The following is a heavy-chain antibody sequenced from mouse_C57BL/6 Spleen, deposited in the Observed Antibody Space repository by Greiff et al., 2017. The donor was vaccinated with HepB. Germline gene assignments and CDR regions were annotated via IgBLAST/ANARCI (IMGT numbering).Heavy chain of an antibody. Sequence: VQLQQSGAELVKPGASVKMSCKASGYTFTNYPIEWMKQNHGKSLEWIGNFHPYNDDTKYNEKLKGKATLTVEKSSSTVYLELSRLTSDDSAVYYCARGDYYYGSSRSWYFDVWGTGTTVTVSS. CDR1: GYTFTNYP. D-gene: IGHD1-1*01. J-gene: IGHJ1*03. V-gene: IGHV1-47*01. CDR3: ARGDYYYGSSRSWYFDV. CDR2: FHPYNDDT.